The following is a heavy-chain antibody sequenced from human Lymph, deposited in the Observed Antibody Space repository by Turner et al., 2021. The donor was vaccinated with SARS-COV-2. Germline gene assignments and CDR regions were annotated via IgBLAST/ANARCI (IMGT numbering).Heavy chain of an antibody. J-gene: IGHJ5*02. CDR3: ARERVWFDP. Sequence: QLQLQESGSGLVKPSQTLSLTCAVSGGSISSGGYSWRWIRQPPGKGLECIGYVSHSGSTYYNPSLKSRVTISVDRSKNQFSLKLSSVTAADTAVYYCARERVWFDPWGRGTLVTVSS. CDR2: VSHSGST. CDR1: GGSISSGGYS. D-gene: IGHD6-13*01. V-gene: IGHV4-30-2*01.